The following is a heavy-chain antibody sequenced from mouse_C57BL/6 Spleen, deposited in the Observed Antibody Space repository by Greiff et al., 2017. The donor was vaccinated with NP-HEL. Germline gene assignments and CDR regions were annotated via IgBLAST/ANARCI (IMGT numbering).Heavy chain of an antibody. CDR3: TRKGDYVYDVFAY. J-gene: IGHJ3*01. V-gene: IGHV1-15*01. D-gene: IGHD2-2*01. CDR2: IDPETGGT. Sequence: QVHVKQSGAELVRPGASVTLSCKASGYTFTDYEMHWVKQTPVHGLEWIGAIDPETGGTAYNQKFKGKAILTADKSSSTAYMELRSLTSEDSAVYYCTRKGDYVYDVFAYWGQGTLVTVSA. CDR1: GYTFTDYE.